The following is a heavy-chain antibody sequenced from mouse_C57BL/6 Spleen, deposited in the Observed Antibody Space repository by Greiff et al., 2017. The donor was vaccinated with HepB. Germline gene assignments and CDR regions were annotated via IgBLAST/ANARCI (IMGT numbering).Heavy chain of an antibody. CDR2: INPNNGGT. V-gene: IGHV1-26*01. CDR1: GYTFTDYY. Sequence: EVKLQQSGPELVKPGASVKISCKASGYTFTDYYMNWVKQSHGKSLEWIGDINPNNGGTSYNQKFKGKATLTVDKSSSTAYMELRSLTSEDSAVYYCARDYYSNYYFDYWGQGTTLTVSS. CDR3: ARDYYSNYYFDY. D-gene: IGHD2-5*01. J-gene: IGHJ2*01.